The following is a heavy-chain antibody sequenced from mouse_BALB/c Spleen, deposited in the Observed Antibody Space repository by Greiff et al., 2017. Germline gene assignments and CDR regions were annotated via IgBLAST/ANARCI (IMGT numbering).Heavy chain of an antibody. J-gene: IGHJ1*01. V-gene: IGHV3-2*02. D-gene: IGHD2-1*01. CDR1: GYSITSDYA. Sequence: EVKLVESGPGLVKPSQSLSLTCTVTGYSITSDYAWNWIRQFPGNKLEWMGYISYSGSTSYNPSLKSRISITRDTSKNQFFLQLNSVTTEDTATYYCASYGNYGGYFDVWGAGTTVTVSS. CDR3: ASYGNYGGYFDV. CDR2: ISYSGST.